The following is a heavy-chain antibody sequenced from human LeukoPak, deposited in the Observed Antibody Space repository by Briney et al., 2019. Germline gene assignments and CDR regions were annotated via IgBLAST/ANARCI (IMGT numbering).Heavy chain of an antibody. Sequence: SETLSLTCTVSGGSISSYYWSWIRKPPGKGLEWMGYIYYSGSTNYNPSLKSRVTISVDTSKTHFSPKLSSVTAADTAVYYCARSGYYDFWSGYYTQDFDYWGQGTLVTVSS. D-gene: IGHD3-3*01. CDR3: ARSGYYDFWSGYYTQDFDY. CDR1: GGSISSYY. CDR2: IYYSGST. V-gene: IGHV4-59*01. J-gene: IGHJ4*02.